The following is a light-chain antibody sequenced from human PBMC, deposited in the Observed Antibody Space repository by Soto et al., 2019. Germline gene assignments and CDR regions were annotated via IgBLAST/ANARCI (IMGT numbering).Light chain of an antibody. CDR2: KAS. V-gene: IGKV1-5*03. CDR1: QSIDSW. Sequence: DIQMTQSPSTLSASVGDRVTITCRASQSIDSWLAWNQQKPGKAPNLLIYKASTLEAGVPSRFSGSGSGTEFTLTISSLQPDDFATYYCQQYRSYWTFGLGTKVEIK. J-gene: IGKJ1*01. CDR3: QQYRSYWT.